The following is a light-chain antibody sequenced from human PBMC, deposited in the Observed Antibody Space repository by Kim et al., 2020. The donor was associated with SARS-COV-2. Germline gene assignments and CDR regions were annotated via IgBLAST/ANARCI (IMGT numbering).Light chain of an antibody. Sequence: AVGRTVSITCQGGSLRSYYASCYQQKPAQAPVLVIYGKNNRPSGIPDRFSGSSSGNTASLTITGAQAEDEADDYCNTRDSSGNHLVFGGGTQLTVL. CDR2: GKN. CDR1: SLRSYY. J-gene: IGLJ3*02. V-gene: IGLV3-19*01. CDR3: NTRDSSGNHLV.